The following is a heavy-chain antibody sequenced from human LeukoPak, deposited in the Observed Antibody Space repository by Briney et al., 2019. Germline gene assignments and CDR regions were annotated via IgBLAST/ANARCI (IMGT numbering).Heavy chain of an antibody. Sequence: PGGSLRLSCAASGFTFSSYAMSWVRQAPGKGLEWVAFILYDGSNKYYADSVKGRFTISRDNSKNTVYLQMNSVRAADTAVYYCASPRAERSTWYAVDYWGQGTLVTVSA. CDR1: GFTFSSYA. CDR2: ILYDGSNK. V-gene: IGHV3-30*02. J-gene: IGHJ4*02. CDR3: ASPRAERSTWYAVDY. D-gene: IGHD6-13*01.